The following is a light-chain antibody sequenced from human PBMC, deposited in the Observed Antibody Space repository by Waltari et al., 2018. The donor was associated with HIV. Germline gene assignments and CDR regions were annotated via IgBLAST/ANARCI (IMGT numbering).Light chain of an antibody. CDR1: SSDVGGSNY. CDR2: DVS. CDR3: SSYTSSSTLEV. J-gene: IGLJ3*02. V-gene: IGLV2-14*03. Sequence: QSALTQPASVSGSPGQSITISCTGTSSDVGGSNYVSWYQQHPGKAPKLMIYDVSNRPSGVSNHFSGSKSGNTASLTISGLQAEDEADYYCSSYTSSSTLEVFGGGTKLTVL.